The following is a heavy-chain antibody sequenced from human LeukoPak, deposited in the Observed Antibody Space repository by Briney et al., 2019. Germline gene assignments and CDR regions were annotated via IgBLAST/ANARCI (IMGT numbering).Heavy chain of an antibody. CDR2: FDPEDGET. CDR3: AKGYRAYDSRNLFDY. V-gene: IGHV1-24*01. D-gene: IGHD5-12*01. Sequence: GASVKVSCKVSGYTLTQLSMHWVRQAPGKGLEWMGGFDPEDGETIYAQKFQGRVTMTEDTSTDTAYMELSSLRSEDTAVYYCAKGYRAYDSRNLFDYCGQGTLVTVSS. J-gene: IGHJ4*02. CDR1: GYTLTQLS.